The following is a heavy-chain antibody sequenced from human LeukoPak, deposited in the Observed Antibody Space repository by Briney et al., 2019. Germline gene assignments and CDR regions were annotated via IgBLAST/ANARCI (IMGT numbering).Heavy chain of an antibody. V-gene: IGHV3-43*02. D-gene: IGHD5-24*01. CDR1: GFMFHDYA. CDR3: ARARSWPEHAFDI. CDR2: ISGDGGST. Sequence: PGGSLRLSCAAPGFMFHDYAIHWVRQAPGKGLEWVSLISGDGGSTFYADSVKGRFTISRDNSKNTLDLQMNSLRVEDTAVYYCARARSWPEHAFDIWGQGTMVTVSS. J-gene: IGHJ3*02.